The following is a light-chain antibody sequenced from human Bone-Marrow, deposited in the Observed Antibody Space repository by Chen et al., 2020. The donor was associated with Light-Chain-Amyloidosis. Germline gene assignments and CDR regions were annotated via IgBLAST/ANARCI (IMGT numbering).Light chain of an antibody. V-gene: IGLV3-21*04. Sequence: SYVLTQPPSVSVAPGKTARITCGGNNIGSKSVHWYQQKPGQAPVLVIYYDSDRPSGIPERFAGSNSGKTATLTISMVEAGDEADYCCQVWDSSSDHVVFGGGTKLTVL. J-gene: IGLJ2*01. CDR2: YDS. CDR3: QVWDSSSDHVV. CDR1: NIGSKS.